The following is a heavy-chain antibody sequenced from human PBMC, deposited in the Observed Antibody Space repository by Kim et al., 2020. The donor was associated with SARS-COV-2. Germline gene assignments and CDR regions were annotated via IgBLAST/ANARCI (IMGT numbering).Heavy chain of an antibody. CDR1: GFTFSSYG. CDR3: AGGLAGNRRPL. J-gene: IGHJ4*02. Sequence: GGSLRLSCAASGFTFSSYGMYWVRQAPGKGLVWVSLVRSDGRSTTYADSVKGRFTISRDNAKNTLYLQMNSLRAEDTGVYYCAGGLAGNRRPLWGQGTLVPVP. D-gene: IGHD6-19*01. CDR2: VRSDGRST. V-gene: IGHV3-74*01.